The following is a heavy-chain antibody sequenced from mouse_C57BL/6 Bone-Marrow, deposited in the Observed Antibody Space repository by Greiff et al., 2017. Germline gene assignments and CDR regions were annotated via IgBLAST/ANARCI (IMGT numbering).Heavy chain of an antibody. CDR2: INPSSGYT. Sequence: VMLVESGAELARPGASVKMSCKASGYTFTSYTMHWVKQRPGQGLEWIGYINPSSGYTKYNQKFKDKATLTADKSSSTAYMQLSSLTSEDSAVYYCGVRRGLDYWGQGTTLTVSS. J-gene: IGHJ2*01. D-gene: IGHD2-14*01. V-gene: IGHV1-4*01. CDR1: GYTFTSYT. CDR3: GVRRGLDY.